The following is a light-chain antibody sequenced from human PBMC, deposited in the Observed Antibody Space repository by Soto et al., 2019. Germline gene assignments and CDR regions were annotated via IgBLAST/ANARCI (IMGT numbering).Light chain of an antibody. J-gene: IGKJ4*01. V-gene: IGKV3-20*01. CDR3: QHYGGSPA. CDR2: GAS. CDR1: QSVSSSY. Sequence: EIVLTQSPGTLSLSPGERATLSCRASQSVSSSYLAWYQQKPGQAPRLLIYGASSRATGIPDRFSGSGSGTDFTLTISRLEPEDFAVYYCQHYGGSPAFGGGTNVEIK.